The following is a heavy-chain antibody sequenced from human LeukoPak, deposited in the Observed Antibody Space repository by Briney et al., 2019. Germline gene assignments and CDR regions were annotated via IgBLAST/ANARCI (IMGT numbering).Heavy chain of an antibody. CDR2: IYPGDSDT. D-gene: IGHD5-24*01. CDR1: GYSFTNYW. Sequence: KSGESLKISCKGSGYSFTNYWVGWVRQMPGKGLEWMGIIYPGDSDTRYSPSFQGQVTISADKSISTAYLQWSSLKASDTAMYYCARQGGRWLPDIDYWGQGTLVTVSS. J-gene: IGHJ4*02. V-gene: IGHV5-51*01. CDR3: ARQGGRWLPDIDY.